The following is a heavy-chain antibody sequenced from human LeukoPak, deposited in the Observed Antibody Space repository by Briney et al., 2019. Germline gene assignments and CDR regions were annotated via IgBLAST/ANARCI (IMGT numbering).Heavy chain of an antibody. V-gene: IGHV4-59*01. CDR3: ARVFRGYSYGPFDY. CDR1: SGSISSYY. CDR2: IYSSGST. J-gene: IGHJ4*02. Sequence: PSETLSLTCTVSSGSISSYYWSWIRQPPGKGLEWIGYIYSSGSTNYNPSLKSRVTVSVDMSKNQFSLRLSSVTAADTAVYYCARVFRGYSYGPFDYWGQGTLVTVSS. D-gene: IGHD5-18*01.